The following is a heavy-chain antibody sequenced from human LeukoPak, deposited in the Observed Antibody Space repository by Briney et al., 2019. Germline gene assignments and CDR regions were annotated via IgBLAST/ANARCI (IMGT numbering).Heavy chain of an antibody. CDR2: IKEDGTHK. D-gene: IGHD2-8*01. J-gene: IGHJ3*01. Sequence: GGSLRLSCAASGFTFSSYWMSWVRQAPGKGLEWAANIKEDGTHKYYVGSVRGRFTISRDNAKNSLYLQMNSLRAEDTGIYYCAREARGTRAAFDVWGQGTMVTVFS. CDR3: AREARGTRAAFDV. V-gene: IGHV3-7*01. CDR1: GFTFSSYW.